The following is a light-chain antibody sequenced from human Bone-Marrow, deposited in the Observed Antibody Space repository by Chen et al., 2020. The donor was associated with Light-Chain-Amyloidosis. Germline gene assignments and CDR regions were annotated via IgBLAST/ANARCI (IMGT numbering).Light chain of an antibody. CDR2: GAS. Sequence: ELVLTQSPGTLSLSPGERATLSCRASQSFSSSYLAWYQQKPGQAPRLLIYGASSRATGIPDRFSGSGSGTDFTLTISRLEPEDFAVYYCQQCCNSPPYTFGQGTKLEIK. J-gene: IGKJ2*01. CDR1: QSFSSSY. CDR3: QQCCNSPPYT. V-gene: IGKV3-20*01.